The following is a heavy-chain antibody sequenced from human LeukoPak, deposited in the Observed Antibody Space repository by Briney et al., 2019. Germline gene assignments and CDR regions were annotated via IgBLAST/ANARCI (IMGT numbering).Heavy chain of an antibody. D-gene: IGHD3-22*01. V-gene: IGHV1-18*01. CDR1: GYTFTTYD. J-gene: IGHJ5*01. CDR3: ARDKAFLGYYDTSGYFQQWFDS. CDR2: ISPYNGDT. Sequence: ASVKVSCKASGYTFTTYDITWVRQAPGQGLEWMGWISPYNGDTHYAQKFQDRVTMTTDTSTSTAYMDLRSLGFDDTAVYYCARDKAFLGYYDTSGYFQQWFDSWGQGTLVTVSS.